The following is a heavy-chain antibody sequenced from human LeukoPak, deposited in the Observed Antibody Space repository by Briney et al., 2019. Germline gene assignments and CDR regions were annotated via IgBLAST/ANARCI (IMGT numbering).Heavy chain of an antibody. Sequence: GGSLRLSCAASGFTFSSYWMHWVRQAPGKGLVWVSRINSDGSSTSYADSVKGRFTISRDNAKNTLYLQMNSLRAEDTAVYYCARDLAYCGGDCYSPLDYYYYYMDVWGKGTTVTVSS. CDR3: ARDLAYCGGDCYSPLDYYYYYMDV. CDR2: INSDGSST. J-gene: IGHJ6*03. V-gene: IGHV3-74*01. CDR1: GFTFSSYW. D-gene: IGHD2-21*02.